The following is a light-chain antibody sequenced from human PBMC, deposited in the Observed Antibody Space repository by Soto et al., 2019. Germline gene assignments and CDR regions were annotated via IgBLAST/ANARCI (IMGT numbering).Light chain of an antibody. CDR2: EVS. V-gene: IGLV2-8*01. Sequence: QSALTQPPSASGSPGQSVTISCTGSSSDVGGHNHVSWYQQHPGKAPKLMIYEVSKRPAGVPDRFSGYKSVNTASLTVSGLQAEDEADYYCSSYAGSMNVVFGGGTKLTVL. J-gene: IGLJ2*01. CDR1: SSDVGGHNH. CDR3: SSYAGSMNVV.